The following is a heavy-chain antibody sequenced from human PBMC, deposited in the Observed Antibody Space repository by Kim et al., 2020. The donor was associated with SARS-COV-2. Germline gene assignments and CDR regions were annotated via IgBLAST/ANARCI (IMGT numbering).Heavy chain of an antibody. CDR3: AIDYGGIAAALDY. Sequence: ASVKVSCKASGYTFTSYAMHWVRQAPGQRLEWMGWINAGNGNTKYSQKFQGRVTLTRDTSASPAYMELSRLRSEDTAVYYFAIDYGGIAAALDYCGQGTL. CDR1: GYTFTSYA. CDR2: INAGNGNT. J-gene: IGHJ4*02. D-gene: IGHD6-13*01. V-gene: IGHV1-3*01.